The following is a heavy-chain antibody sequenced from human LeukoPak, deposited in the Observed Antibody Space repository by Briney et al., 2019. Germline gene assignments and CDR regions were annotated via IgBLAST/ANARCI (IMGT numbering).Heavy chain of an antibody. CDR3: ARGRVVGNTGYYFDY. D-gene: IGHD1-14*01. CDR1: GGSINGYY. Sequence: PSETLSLTCTVSGGSINGYYWSWIRLPPGKGLEWIGYMYSSGSTNYNPSLRSRVAISVDTSKSQFSLKLDSVPAADSAVYYCARGRVVGNTGYYFDYWGQGVLVTVCS. V-gene: IGHV4-59*01. CDR2: MYSSGST. J-gene: IGHJ4*02.